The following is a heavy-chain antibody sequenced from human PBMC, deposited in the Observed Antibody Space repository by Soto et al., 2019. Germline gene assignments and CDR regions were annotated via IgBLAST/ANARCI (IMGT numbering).Heavy chain of an antibody. Sequence: QVQLVQSGAEVKKPGSSVKVSCKASGGTFSSYAISWVRQAPGQGLEWMGGIIPIFGTANYAQKFQGRVRITADKAKSTAYMELRSRRSEDTAVYYCARDRAVATSDYYYGMDVWGQGTPVTVSS. CDR3: ARDRAVATSDYYYGMDV. V-gene: IGHV1-69*06. CDR2: IIPIFGTA. J-gene: IGHJ6*02. CDR1: GGTFSSYA. D-gene: IGHD5-12*01.